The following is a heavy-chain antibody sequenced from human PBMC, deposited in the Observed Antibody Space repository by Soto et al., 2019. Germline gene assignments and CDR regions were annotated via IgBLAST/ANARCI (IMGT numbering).Heavy chain of an antibody. V-gene: IGHV1-2*04. CDR1: GYTFTGYY. CDR3: ARLARGYSYGYGFDP. J-gene: IGHJ5*02. D-gene: IGHD5-18*01. Sequence: GASVKVSCKASGYTFTGYYMHWVRQAPGQGLEWMGWINPNSGGTNYAQKFQGWVTMTRDTSISTAYMELSRLRSDDTAVYYCARLARGYSYGYGFDPWGQEPWSPSPQ. CDR2: INPNSGGT.